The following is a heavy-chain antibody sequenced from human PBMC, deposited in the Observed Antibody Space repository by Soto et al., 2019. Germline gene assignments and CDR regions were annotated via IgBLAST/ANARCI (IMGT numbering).Heavy chain of an antibody. CDR1: GFTFSTYA. D-gene: IGHD2-15*01. CDR3: AKCSLLVVVAASFCDWFDP. J-gene: IGHJ5*02. CDR2: ISGSGGST. Sequence: GGSLRLSCAASGFTFSTYAMSWVRQAPGKGLEWVSAISGSGGSTYYADPVKGRFTISRDNSKNTLYLQMNGLRAEGTAVYYCAKCSLLVVVAASFCDWFDPWGQGTLVTVSS. V-gene: IGHV3-23*01.